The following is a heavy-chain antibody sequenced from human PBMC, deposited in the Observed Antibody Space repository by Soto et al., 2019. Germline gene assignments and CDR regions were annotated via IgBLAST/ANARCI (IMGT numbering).Heavy chain of an antibody. D-gene: IGHD2-15*01. CDR3: ARVEGYCSGGSCYFDAFDI. J-gene: IGHJ3*02. Sequence: SETLSLTCTVSGGSISSYYWSWIRQPPGQGLEWIGYIYYSGSTNYNPSLKSRVTISVDTSKNQFSLKLSSVTAADTAVYYCARVEGYCSGGSCYFDAFDIWGQGTMVTVSS. V-gene: IGHV4-59*01. CDR1: GGSISSYY. CDR2: IYYSGST.